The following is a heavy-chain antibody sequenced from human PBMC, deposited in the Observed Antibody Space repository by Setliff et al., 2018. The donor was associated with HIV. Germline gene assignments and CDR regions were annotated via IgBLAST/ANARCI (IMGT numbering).Heavy chain of an antibody. J-gene: IGHJ4*02. D-gene: IGHD2-2*01. CDR1: GYTFTTYY. Sequence: ASVKVSCKASGYTFTTYYIHWVRQAPGQGLEWMGIINPSGGSASYAQKFQGRVTMTRDTSTSTVYVESSSLRSEDTAVYYCARGGDILVVSAAPDYWGQGTLVTVS. CDR3: ARGGDILVVSAAPDY. V-gene: IGHV1-46*01. CDR2: INPSGGSA.